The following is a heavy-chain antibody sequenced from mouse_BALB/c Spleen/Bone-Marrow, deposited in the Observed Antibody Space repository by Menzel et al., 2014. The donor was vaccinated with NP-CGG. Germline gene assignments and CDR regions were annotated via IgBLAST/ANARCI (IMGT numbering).Heavy chain of an antibody. V-gene: IGHV4-1*02. D-gene: IGHD1-1*01. CDR2: INPDSSTI. CDR3: ARLGYYGTMDY. CDR1: GFDFSRYW. J-gene: IGHJ4*01. Sequence: EVQLVESGGGLVQPGGSLKLSCAASGFDFSRYWMSWVRPAPGKGLEWIGEINPDSSTINYTPSLKDKFIISRDNAKNTLYLQMSKVRSEDTALYCCARLGYYGTMDYWGQGTSVTVSS.